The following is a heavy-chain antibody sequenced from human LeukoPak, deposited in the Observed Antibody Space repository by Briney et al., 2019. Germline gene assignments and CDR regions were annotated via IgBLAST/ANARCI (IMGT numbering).Heavy chain of an antibody. V-gene: IGHV3-30*18. J-gene: IGHJ4*02. CDR2: ISYDGSNK. Sequence: GGSLRLSCAASGFTFSSYGMHWVRQAPGKGLEWVALISYDGSNKYYADSVKGRFTISRDNSKNTLYLQMNSLRAEDTAVYYCAKDRYYDSSGPFDYWGQGTLVTVSS. CDR1: GFTFSSYG. D-gene: IGHD3-22*01. CDR3: AKDRYYDSSGPFDY.